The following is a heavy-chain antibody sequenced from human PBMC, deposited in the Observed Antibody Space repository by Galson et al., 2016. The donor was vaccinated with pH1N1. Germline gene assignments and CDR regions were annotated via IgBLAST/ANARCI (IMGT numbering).Heavy chain of an antibody. J-gene: IGHJ6*04. CDR2: LYPGETT. V-gene: IGHV3-53*01. D-gene: IGHD3-16*01. CDR1: GFSVSSNY. Sequence: RLSCATSGFSVSSNYMYWVRQAPGKGLEWVSVLYPGETTYYADSVKGRFTISRDNSKNTLYLQMNSLGDEDTAIYYCTTDADDPMDVWGIGTTVTVSP. CDR3: TTDADDPMDV.